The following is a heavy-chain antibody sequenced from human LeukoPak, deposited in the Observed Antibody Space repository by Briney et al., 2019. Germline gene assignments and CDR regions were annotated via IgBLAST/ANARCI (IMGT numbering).Heavy chain of an antibody. D-gene: IGHD2-2*01. CDR2: INHSGST. CDR1: GGSFSGYY. CDR3: ASRGISVVVPAASGRRNWFDP. Sequence: SETLSLTCAVYGGSFSGYYWSWIRQPPGKGMEWIGEINHSGSTNYNPSLKSRVTISVGTSKNQFSLKLSSVTAADTAVYYCASRGISVVVPAASGRRNWFDPWGQGTLVTVSS. J-gene: IGHJ5*02. V-gene: IGHV4-34*01.